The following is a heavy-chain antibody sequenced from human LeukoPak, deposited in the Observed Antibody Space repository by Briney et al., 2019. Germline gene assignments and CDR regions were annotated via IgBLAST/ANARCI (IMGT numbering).Heavy chain of an antibody. J-gene: IGHJ4*02. D-gene: IGHD2-2*02. CDR1: GGSISSGGYY. CDR2: IYYSGST. Sequence: PSETLSLTCTVSGGSISSGGYYWSWIRQHPGKGLEWIGYIYYSGSTYYNPSLKSRVTISVDTSKNQFSLKLSSVTAADTAVYYCARSPTRGAYIYLHHYFDYWGQGTLVTVSS. CDR3: ARSPTRGAYIYLHHYFDY. V-gene: IGHV4-31*03.